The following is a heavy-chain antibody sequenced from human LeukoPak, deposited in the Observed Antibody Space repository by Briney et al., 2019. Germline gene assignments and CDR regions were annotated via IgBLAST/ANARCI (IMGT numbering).Heavy chain of an antibody. J-gene: IGHJ4*02. V-gene: IGHV3-30*18. D-gene: IGHD6-6*01. Sequence: GRSLRPSCAASGFTFSSYGMHWVRQAPGKGLEWVAVISYDGSNKYYADSVKGRFTISRDNSKNTLYLQMNSLRAEDTAVYYCAKDVELVYWGQGTLVTVSS. CDR3: AKDVELVY. CDR2: ISYDGSNK. CDR1: GFTFSSYG.